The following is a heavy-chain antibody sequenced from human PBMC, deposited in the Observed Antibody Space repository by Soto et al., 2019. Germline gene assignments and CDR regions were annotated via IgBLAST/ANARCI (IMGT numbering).Heavy chain of an antibody. D-gene: IGHD3-3*01. CDR1: GFTFGTYS. V-gene: IGHV3-48*02. Sequence: GGSLRLSCAGSGFTFGTYSMNWARQAAGKGLEWIAYISYDSDTIQYADSVKGRFTISRDHAKNSLYLQMNSLRDEDTAVYYCARLYYDFFGGQGTTVNVSS. J-gene: IGHJ6*02. CDR2: ISYDSDTI. CDR3: ARLYYDFF.